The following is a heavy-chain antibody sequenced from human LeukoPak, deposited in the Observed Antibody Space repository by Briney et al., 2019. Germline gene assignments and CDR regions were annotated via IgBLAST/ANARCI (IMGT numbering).Heavy chain of an antibody. CDR2: IYPGDSDT. Sequence: GESLKISCKGSGYSFTSYWIGWVRQMPGKGLEWMGIIYPGDSDTRYSPSFEGQVTITADKSISTAYLQWSSLKASDTAIYYCAKQGRASYYGMDVWGQGTTVTVSS. V-gene: IGHV5-51*01. CDR3: AKQGRASYYGMDV. J-gene: IGHJ6*02. CDR1: GYSFTSYW. D-gene: IGHD6-6*01.